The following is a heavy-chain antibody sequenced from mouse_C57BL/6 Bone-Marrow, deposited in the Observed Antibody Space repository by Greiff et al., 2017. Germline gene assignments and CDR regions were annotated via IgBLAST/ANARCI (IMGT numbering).Heavy chain of an antibody. CDR3: ARTYYSNYWYFDV. CDR1: GYTFTSYW. J-gene: IGHJ1*03. Sequence: QVQLQQPGAELVKPGASVKMSCKASGYTFTSYWITWVKQRSGQGLEWIGDISPGSGSTNYNEKFKSKATLTVDTSSSTAYMQLSSLTSEDSAVYYCARTYYSNYWYFDVWGTGTTVTVSS. D-gene: IGHD2-5*01. CDR2: ISPGSGST. V-gene: IGHV1-55*01.